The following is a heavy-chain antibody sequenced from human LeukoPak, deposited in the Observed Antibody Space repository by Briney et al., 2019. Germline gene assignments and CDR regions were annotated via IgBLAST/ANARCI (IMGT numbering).Heavy chain of an antibody. CDR3: AKARALLSSRLPGAFDI. Sequence: GGSLRLSCAASGFTFSSYGMHWVRQAPGKGLEWVAVIWYDGSNKYYADSVKGRFTISRDNSKNTLYLQMNSLRAEDTAVYYCAKARALLSSRLPGAFDIWGQGTNVTGS. D-gene: IGHD6-13*01. CDR1: GFTFSSYG. V-gene: IGHV3-30*02. J-gene: IGHJ3*02. CDR2: IWYDGSNK.